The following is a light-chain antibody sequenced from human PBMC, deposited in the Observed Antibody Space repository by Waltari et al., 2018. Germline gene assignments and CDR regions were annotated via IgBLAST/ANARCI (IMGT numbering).Light chain of an antibody. V-gene: IGKV3-15*01. Sequence: EIVMTQSPATLSVSPGERANLSCRASQSVSSNLAWYQQKPGQAPRLLIYGASTRATGIPARFSGSGSGTEFTLTISSLQSEDFAVYYCKQYNNWPPTFGQGTKVEIK. CDR2: GAS. CDR1: QSVSSN. CDR3: KQYNNWPPT. J-gene: IGKJ1*01.